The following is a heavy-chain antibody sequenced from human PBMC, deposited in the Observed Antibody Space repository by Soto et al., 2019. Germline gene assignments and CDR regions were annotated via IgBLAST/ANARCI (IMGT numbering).Heavy chain of an antibody. CDR2: IWYDGSNK. CDR3: ARDQGGLRSFDI. Sequence: GGSLRLSCAASGFTFSSYGMHWVRQAPGKGLEWVAVIWYDGSNKYYADSVKGRFTISRDNSKNTLYLQMNSLRAEDTAVYYCARDQGGLRSFDIWGQGTMVTVS. J-gene: IGHJ3*02. V-gene: IGHV3-33*01. D-gene: IGHD2-15*01. CDR1: GFTFSSYG.